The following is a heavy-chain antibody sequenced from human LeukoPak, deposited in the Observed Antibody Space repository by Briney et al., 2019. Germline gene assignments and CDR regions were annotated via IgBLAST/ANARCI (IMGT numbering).Heavy chain of an antibody. CDR1: GGTFSSDA. CDR2: IIPIFGTG. CDR3: ARSYNWNNVDY. V-gene: IGHV1-69*13. Sequence: ASVKVSCKASGGTFSSDAISWVRQAPGQGLEWMGGIIPIFGTGNYAQKFQGRVTITADESANTAYMELNSLRSDDTAMYYCARSYNWNNVDYWGQGTLVTVPS. D-gene: IGHD1/OR15-1a*01. J-gene: IGHJ4*02.